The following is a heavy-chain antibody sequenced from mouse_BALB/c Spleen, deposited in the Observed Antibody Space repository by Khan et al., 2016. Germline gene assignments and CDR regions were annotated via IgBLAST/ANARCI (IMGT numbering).Heavy chain of an antibody. CDR2: IDPANGNT. CDR3: ARSPYAYDVWFAY. J-gene: IGHJ3*01. Sequence: VQLQQSGAELVKPGASVKLSCTASGFNIKDTYMHWVKQRPEQGLEWIGRIDPANGNTKYDPKVQGKATITADTSYNTAYLQLSSLKSEDTAVYYCARSPYAYDVWFAYWGQGTLVTVSA. V-gene: IGHV14-3*02. CDR1: GFNIKDTY. D-gene: IGHD2-2*01.